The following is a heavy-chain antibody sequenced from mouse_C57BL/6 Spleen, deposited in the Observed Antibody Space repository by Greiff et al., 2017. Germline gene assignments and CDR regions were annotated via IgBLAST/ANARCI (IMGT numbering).Heavy chain of an antibody. J-gene: IGHJ1*03. Sequence: VQLKESVAELVRPGASVKLSCTASGFNIKNTYMHWVKQRPEQGLEWIGRIDPANGKTKYAPKFQGKATITADASSNTAYLQLSSLTSEDTAIYYCARDYGRGWYFDVWGTGTTVTVSS. CDR1: GFNIKNTY. V-gene: IGHV14-3*01. CDR3: ARDYGRGWYFDV. D-gene: IGHD1-1*01. CDR2: IDPANGKT.